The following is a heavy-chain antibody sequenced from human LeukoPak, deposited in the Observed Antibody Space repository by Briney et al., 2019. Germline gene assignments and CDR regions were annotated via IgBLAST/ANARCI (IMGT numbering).Heavy chain of an antibody. CDR3: VRDEALWRLDY. J-gene: IGHJ4*02. CDR1: GFTFSNHW. D-gene: IGHD2-21*01. Sequence: GGSLRLSCAASGFTFSNHWMHWVRQAPGKGLGWVSRIDERGRNAMYADSVKGRFTISRDNAKNTVNLQMNSLRGEDTGVYYCVRDEALWRLDYWGQGTLVSVSS. V-gene: IGHV3-74*03. CDR2: IDERGRNA.